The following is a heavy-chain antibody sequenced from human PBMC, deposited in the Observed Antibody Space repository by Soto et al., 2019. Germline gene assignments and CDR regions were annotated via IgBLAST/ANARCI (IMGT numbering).Heavy chain of an antibody. CDR2: ISYDGSNK. V-gene: IGHV3-30-3*01. J-gene: IGHJ4*02. CDR1: GFTFSSYA. D-gene: IGHD1-26*01. CDR3: VKAVFSGYYYVPFDY. Sequence: GGSLRLSCAASGFTFSSYAMHWVRQAPGKGLEWVAVISYDGSNKYYADSVKGRFTISRDSSKNTLFLQMNSLTAEDTAVYYCVKAVFSGYYYVPFDYWGQGTLVTVSS.